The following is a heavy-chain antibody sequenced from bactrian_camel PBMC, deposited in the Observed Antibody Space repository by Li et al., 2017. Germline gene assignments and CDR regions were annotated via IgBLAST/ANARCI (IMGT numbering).Heavy chain of an antibody. CDR1: GFRFDDYA. CDR3: VAEAARYGGYCRDPREYTY. J-gene: IGHJ4*01. Sequence: HVQLVESGGGVAQAGGSLRLSCTASGFRFDDYAMGWFRQASGKEREGVARIDSETRTRYADSVKGRFTISHVNANNTLHLQMNSLKPEDTAMYYCVAEAARYGGYCRDPREYTYSGQGTQVTVS. D-gene: IGHD5*01. CDR2: IDSETRT. V-gene: IGHV3S63*01.